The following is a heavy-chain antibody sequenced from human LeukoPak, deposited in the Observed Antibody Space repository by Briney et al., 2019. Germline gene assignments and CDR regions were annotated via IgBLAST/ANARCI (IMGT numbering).Heavy chain of an antibody. D-gene: IGHD2-2*01. J-gene: IGHJ3*02. CDR2: IYYSGST. V-gene: IGHV4-59*01. CDR3: ARVIIVVPAVYAFDI. CDR1: GGSISSYY. Sequence: TSETLSLTCTVSGGSISSYYWSWIRQPPGKGLEWIGYIYYSGSTNYNPSLKSRVTISVDTSKNQFSLKLSSVTAADTAVYYCARVIIVVPAVYAFDIWGQGTMVTVSS.